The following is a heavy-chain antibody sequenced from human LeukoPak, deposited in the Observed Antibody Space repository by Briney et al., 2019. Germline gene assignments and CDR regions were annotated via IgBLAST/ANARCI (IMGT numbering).Heavy chain of an antibody. J-gene: IGHJ4*02. Sequence: ASVKVSCKASGYTFTGYYMHWVRQAPGQGLEWMGWINPNSGGTNYAQKFQGRVTMTRDTSISTAYMELSRLRSDDTAVYYCARSGRGVYYDSSGYYDPFYFDYWGQETLVTVSS. D-gene: IGHD3-22*01. V-gene: IGHV1-2*02. CDR3: ARSGRGVYYDSSGYYDPFYFDY. CDR2: INPNSGGT. CDR1: GYTFTGYY.